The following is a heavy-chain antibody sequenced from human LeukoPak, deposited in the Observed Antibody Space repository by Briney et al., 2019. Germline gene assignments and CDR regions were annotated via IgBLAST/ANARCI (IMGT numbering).Heavy chain of an antibody. Sequence: SETLSLTCTVSSGFISSYYWSWIRQPPGKGLEWIGYIYYSGGADYNPSLKSRVTVSVDTSKNQFSLKLTSVTAADTAVYYCARDASTRKYFQHWGQGTLVTVSS. CDR2: IYYSGGA. J-gene: IGHJ1*01. CDR1: SGFISSYY. CDR3: ARDASTRKYFQH. V-gene: IGHV4-59*01. D-gene: IGHD3-16*01.